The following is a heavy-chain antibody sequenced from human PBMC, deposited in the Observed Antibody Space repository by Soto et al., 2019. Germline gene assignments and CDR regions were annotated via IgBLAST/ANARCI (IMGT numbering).Heavy chain of an antibody. V-gene: IGHV3-48*01. J-gene: IGHJ4*02. Sequence: PGGSLRLSCAASGFIFSTYSMSWVRQAPGKGLEWVSYLSSSISTIYYADSVKGRFTISRDNSKNTLYLQMNSLRAEDTAVYYCARVSCYSEIHSDYSSGCYFDYWGQGTLVTVSS. CDR3: ARVSCYSEIHSDYSSGCYFDY. CDR2: LSSSISTI. CDR1: GFIFSTYS. D-gene: IGHD6-19*01.